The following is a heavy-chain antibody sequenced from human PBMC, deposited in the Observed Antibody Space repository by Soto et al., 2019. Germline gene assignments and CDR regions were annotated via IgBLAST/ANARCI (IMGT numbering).Heavy chain of an antibody. Sequence: WGSLVVCCVTSVFPFSIYGMHWVRQAPGKGLDWVAVIWYDGSNKDYADSVKGRFTISRDNSKNALYLQMNSLRADDTAVYYCASSINWGQGTMVTVSS. CDR1: VFPFSIYG. CDR3: ASSIN. CDR2: IWYDGSNK. V-gene: IGHV3-33*01. J-gene: IGHJ4*02.